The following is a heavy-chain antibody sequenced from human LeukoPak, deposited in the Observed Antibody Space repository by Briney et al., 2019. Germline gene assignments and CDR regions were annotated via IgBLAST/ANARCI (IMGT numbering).Heavy chain of an antibody. CDR3: ARGVQTGYVDYYYYYMDV. Sequence: ASVKVSCKASGYTFTSHVINWVRQAPGQGLEWKGWINTNTGNPTYAQGFKGRFVFSLDTFVGSANLQISSLKTEDTAVYFCARGVQTGYVDYYYYYMDVWGKGTTVTVSS. V-gene: IGHV7-4-1*02. J-gene: IGHJ6*03. CDR2: INTNTGNP. CDR1: GYTFTSHV. D-gene: IGHD3-9*01.